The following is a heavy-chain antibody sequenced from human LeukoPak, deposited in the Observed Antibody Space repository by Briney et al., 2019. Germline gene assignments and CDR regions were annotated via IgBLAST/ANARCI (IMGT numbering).Heavy chain of an antibody. J-gene: IGHJ3*02. D-gene: IGHD2-8*01. CDR2: IYSSGST. CDR1: GVSLDEYY. V-gene: IGHV4-4*07. Sequence: SETLSLTCSVSGVSLDEYYWYWVRQSAGKRLEWIGRIYSSGSTNYAPSLKSRVTMSIDTSKRHLSLKLSSVTAADTGFYYCARLNGDGFDIWGQGTKVTVTS. CDR3: ARLNGDGFDI.